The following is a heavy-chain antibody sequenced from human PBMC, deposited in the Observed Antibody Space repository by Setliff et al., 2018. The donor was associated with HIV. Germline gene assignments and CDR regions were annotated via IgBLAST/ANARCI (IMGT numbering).Heavy chain of an antibody. CDR1: GGSISSSSYY. Sequence: SETLSLTCTVSGGSISSSSYYWGWIRQPPGKGLEWIGNIFYSGHTYYNPSLKSRVTISVDTSKNQFSLKLSSVTAADTAVYYCATFGMVRGVPWYFDFWGQGTLVTVSS. J-gene: IGHJ4*02. CDR3: ATFGMVRGVPWYFDF. V-gene: IGHV4-39*07. CDR2: IFYSGHT. D-gene: IGHD3-10*01.